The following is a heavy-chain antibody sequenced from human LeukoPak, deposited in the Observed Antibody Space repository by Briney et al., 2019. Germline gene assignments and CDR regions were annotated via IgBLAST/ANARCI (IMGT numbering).Heavy chain of an antibody. J-gene: IGHJ4*02. Sequence: GGSLRLSCAASGFTFSNAWMSWVRQAPGKGLEWVGRIKSKTDGGTTDYAAPVKGRFTISRDDSKNTLYLQMTSLKTEDTAVYYCTTDLCGGDCYLYYFDYWGQGTLVTVSS. CDR3: TTDLCGGDCYLYYFDY. CDR1: GFTFSNAW. V-gene: IGHV3-15*01. CDR2: IKSKTDGGTT. D-gene: IGHD2-21*02.